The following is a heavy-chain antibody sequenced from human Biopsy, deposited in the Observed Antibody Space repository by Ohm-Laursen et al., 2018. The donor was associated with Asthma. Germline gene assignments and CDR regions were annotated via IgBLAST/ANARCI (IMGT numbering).Heavy chain of an antibody. CDR2: IYYIGST. CDR1: GFAVSRDHMF. Sequence: LRLSCTASGFAVSRDHMFWVRQAPGKGLEWIGYIYYIGSTYYNPSLKSRVAISLDTSKNQFSLKLSSVTAADTAVYFCARRGGVRRYFNYWGQGTLVTVSS. V-gene: IGHV4-30-4*08. CDR3: ARRGGVRRYFNY. D-gene: IGHD3-16*01. J-gene: IGHJ4*02.